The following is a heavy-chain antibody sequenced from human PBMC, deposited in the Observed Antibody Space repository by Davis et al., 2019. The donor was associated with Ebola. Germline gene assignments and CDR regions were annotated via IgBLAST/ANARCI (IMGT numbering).Heavy chain of an antibody. V-gene: IGHV3-74*01. D-gene: IGHD3-9*01. CDR1: GFTFTSYW. CDR3: ARGRGGLRYFDWLDVDWFDP. CDR2: INSDGSST. Sequence: GESLKIPCAASGFTFTSYWMHWVRQAPGKGPVWVSRINSDGSSTSYPDSVKGRFTISRDNAKNTLYLQMNSLRAEDTAVYYCARGRGGLRYFDWLDVDWFDPWGQGTLVTVSS. J-gene: IGHJ5*02.